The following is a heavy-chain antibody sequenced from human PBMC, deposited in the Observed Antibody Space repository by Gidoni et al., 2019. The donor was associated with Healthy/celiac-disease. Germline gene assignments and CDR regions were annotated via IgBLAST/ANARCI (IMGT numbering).Heavy chain of an antibody. D-gene: IGHD2-2*01. V-gene: IGHV3-15*01. CDR3: TIQGYCSSTSCQYYYYGMDV. Sequence: EVQLVESGGGLVKPGGSLRLSCAASGFTFSNAWMSWVRQAPGKGLEWVGRIKSKTDGGTTDYAAPVKGRFTISRDDSKNTLYLQMNSLKTEDTAVYYCTIQGYCSSTSCQYYYYGMDVWGQGTTVTVSS. CDR1: GFTFSNAW. J-gene: IGHJ6*02. CDR2: IKSKTDGGTT.